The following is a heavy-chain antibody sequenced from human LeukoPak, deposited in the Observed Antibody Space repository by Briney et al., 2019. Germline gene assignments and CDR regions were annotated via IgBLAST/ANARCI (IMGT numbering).Heavy chain of an antibody. CDR2: INWNGGST. V-gene: IGHV3-20*04. CDR3: ASGPGYYYYYMDV. J-gene: IGHJ6*03. CDR1: GFTFDDYG. Sequence: PGGSLRLSCAASGFTFDDYGMSWVRQAPGKGLEWVSGINWNGGSTGYADSVKGRFTISRDNAKNSLYLQMNSLRAEDTALYYCASGPGYYYYYMDVWGKGTTVTVSS.